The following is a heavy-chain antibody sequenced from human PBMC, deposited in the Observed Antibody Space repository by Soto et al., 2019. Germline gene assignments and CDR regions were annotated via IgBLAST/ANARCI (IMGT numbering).Heavy chain of an antibody. J-gene: IGHJ4*02. D-gene: IGHD2-15*01. CDR3: AKDGGHYYCSGGSCYNY. CDR1: GFTFKNYW. CDR2: INQDGSVK. V-gene: IGHV3-7*03. Sequence: GGSLRLSCEASGFTFKNYWMIWVRQAPGKGLEWVANINQDGSVKYYVDSVKGRFTISRDNAENSLYLQMDSLRAEDTAVYYWAKDGGHYYCSGGSCYNYWGQGTLVTVSS.